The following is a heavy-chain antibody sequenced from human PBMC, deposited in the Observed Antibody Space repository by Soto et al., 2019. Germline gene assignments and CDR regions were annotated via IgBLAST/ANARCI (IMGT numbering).Heavy chain of an antibody. CDR1: GLTLSRNA. CDR2: ISSIGTDT. Sequence: PGGSLRLSCAASGLTLSRNAMSWVRQAPGRGLTWVASISSIGTDTYYADFVKGRFIISRDNSNNTVFLQIDSLRADDTAVYFCAKDGPNWKQFRWFDRWGQGTLVTVSS. V-gene: IGHV3-23*01. D-gene: IGHD1-20*01. CDR3: AKDGPNWKQFRWFDR. J-gene: IGHJ5*02.